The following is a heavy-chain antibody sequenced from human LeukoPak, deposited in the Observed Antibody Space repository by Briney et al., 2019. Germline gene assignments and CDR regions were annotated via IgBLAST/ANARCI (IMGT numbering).Heavy chain of an antibody. CDR2: IKQDGSDK. V-gene: IGHV3-7*01. J-gene: IGHJ4*02. CDR3: AREVWGPEY. CDR1: GFTFTKYW. Sequence: PGGSLRLSCAASGFTFTKYWMTWVRQAPGEGLEWVVNIKQDGSDKNYMDSVKGRFTISRDNTKNSVYLQMSSLRAEDTAVYYCAREVWGPEYWGQGTLVTVSS. D-gene: IGHD1-14*01.